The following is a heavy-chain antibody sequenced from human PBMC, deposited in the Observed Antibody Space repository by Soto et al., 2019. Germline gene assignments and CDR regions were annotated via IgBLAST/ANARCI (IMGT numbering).Heavy chain of an antibody. D-gene: IGHD1-7*01. J-gene: IGHJ4*02. CDR3: ARDVYTWNYGPTIDY. Sequence: SETLSLTCTVSGGSISSGDYYWSWIRQPPGKGLEWIGYIYYSGSTYYNPSLNSRVTISVDTSKNQFSLKLSSVTAADTAVYYCARDVYTWNYGPTIDYWGQGTLVTVS. CDR2: IYYSGST. V-gene: IGHV4-30-4*01. CDR1: GGSISSGDYY.